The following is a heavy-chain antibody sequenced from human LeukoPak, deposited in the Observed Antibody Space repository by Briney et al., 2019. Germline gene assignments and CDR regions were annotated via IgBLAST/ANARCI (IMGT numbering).Heavy chain of an antibody. J-gene: IGHJ4*02. V-gene: IGHV3-7*03. CDR3: ARSLPYGTTWYGRSDF. D-gene: IGHD6-13*01. Sequence: PGGSLRLSCAASGFPFNDYRMTWVRQAPGKGLEWVANIRQDGDTKYYVDSVKGRFTISRDNAMNSLYLQMNSLRAEDTAIYYCARSLPYGTTWYGRSDFWGQGTLVTVSS. CDR2: IRQDGDTK. CDR1: GFPFNDYR.